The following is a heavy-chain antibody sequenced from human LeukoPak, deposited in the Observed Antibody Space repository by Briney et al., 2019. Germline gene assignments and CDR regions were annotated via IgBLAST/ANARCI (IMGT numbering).Heavy chain of an antibody. D-gene: IGHD3-10*01. CDR3: ARDYYGSGRSFDP. CDR1: GYTFTGYY. Sequence: ASVKVSCKASGYTFTGYYKHWVRQAPGQGLEWMGWINPNSGGTNYAQKFQGRVTMTRDTSISTAYMELSRLRSDDTAVYYCARDYYGSGRSFDPWGQGTLVTVSS. CDR2: INPNSGGT. J-gene: IGHJ5*02. V-gene: IGHV1-2*02.